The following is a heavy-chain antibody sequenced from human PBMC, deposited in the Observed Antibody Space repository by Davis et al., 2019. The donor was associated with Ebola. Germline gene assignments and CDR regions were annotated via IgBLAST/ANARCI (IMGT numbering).Heavy chain of an antibody. V-gene: IGHV1-2*02. Sequence: ASVKVSCKASGYTFTGYYMHWVRQAPGQGLEWMGWINPNSGGTNYAQKFQGRVTMTRDTSISTAYMELSRLRSDDTAVYYCARGTDYYDSSGYSSWGQGTLVTVSS. J-gene: IGHJ4*02. CDR1: GYTFTGYY. CDR2: INPNSGGT. D-gene: IGHD3-22*01. CDR3: ARGTDYYDSSGYSS.